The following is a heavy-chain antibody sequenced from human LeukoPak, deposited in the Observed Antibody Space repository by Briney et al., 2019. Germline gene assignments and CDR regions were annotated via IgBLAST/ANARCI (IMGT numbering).Heavy chain of an antibody. D-gene: IGHD2-2*01. CDR3: ARKDLSTSCLFDP. CDR1: GGSISSSGPY. Sequence: SETLSLTCTVSGGSISSSGPYWGWIRQPPGKGLEWIGSIYYSGRTYYNPSLKSRVTMSVDTSKNQFSLKLSSVTAADTAVYYCARKDLSTSCLFDPWGQGTLVTVSS. J-gene: IGHJ5*02. CDR2: IYYSGRT. V-gene: IGHV4-39*07.